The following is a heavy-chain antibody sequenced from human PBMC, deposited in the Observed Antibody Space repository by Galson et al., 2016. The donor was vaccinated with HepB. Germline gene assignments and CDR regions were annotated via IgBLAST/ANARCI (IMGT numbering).Heavy chain of an antibody. CDR1: GFTLSSYG. D-gene: IGHD3-10*01. CDR2: IWYDGSNK. CDR3: ARGSGSGSSRFRFYFYMDM. Sequence: SLRLSCAASGFTLSSYGIHWVRQAPGKGLEWVAVIWYDGSNKYYADSVKGRFTISRDNSKNTLYLQMNSLRVDDSAIYYCARGSGSGSSRFRFYFYMDMWGKGTTVTVSS. V-gene: IGHV3-33*01. J-gene: IGHJ6*03.